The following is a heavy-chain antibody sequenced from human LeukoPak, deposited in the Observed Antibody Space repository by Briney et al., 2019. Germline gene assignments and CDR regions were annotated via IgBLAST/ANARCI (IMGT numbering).Heavy chain of an antibody. CDR3: AEDPSRVPALDY. J-gene: IGHJ4*02. D-gene: IGHD2-2*01. V-gene: IGHV3-30*02. CDR1: GFTFSSYG. Sequence: PGGSLRLSCAASGFTFSSYGMHWVRQAPCKGLEWVAFIRYDGSNKYYADSVKGRFTISRDNSKNTLYLQMNSLRAEDTAVYYCAEDPSRVPALDYWGQGTLVTVSS. CDR2: IRYDGSNK.